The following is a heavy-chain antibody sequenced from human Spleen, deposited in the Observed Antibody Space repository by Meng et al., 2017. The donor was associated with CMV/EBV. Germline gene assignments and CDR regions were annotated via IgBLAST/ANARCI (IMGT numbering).Heavy chain of an antibody. CDR2: ISGSSSTI. CDR3: ARDRI. V-gene: IGHV3-48*01. J-gene: IGHJ3*02. CDR1: GFTFSSYS. Sequence: GESLKISCAASGFTFSSYSMNWVRQAPGKGLEWVSYISGSSSTIYYADSVKGRFTISRDNSKNTLYLQMNSLRAEDTAVYYCARDRIWGQGTMVTVSS.